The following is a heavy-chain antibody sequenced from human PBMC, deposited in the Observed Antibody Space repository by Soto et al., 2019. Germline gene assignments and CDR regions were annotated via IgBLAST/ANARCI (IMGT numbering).Heavy chain of an antibody. V-gene: IGHV3-74*01. Sequence: GGSLRLSCAASAFTFSSYWMHWVRQAPGKGLVWVSRINSDGSSTRYADSVKGRFTISRDNAKNTLYLQMNSLRAEDTAVYYCARDQDDSSDAFDIWGQGTMVTVS. D-gene: IGHD3-3*01. CDR2: INSDGSST. J-gene: IGHJ3*02. CDR1: AFTFSSYW. CDR3: ARDQDDSSDAFDI.